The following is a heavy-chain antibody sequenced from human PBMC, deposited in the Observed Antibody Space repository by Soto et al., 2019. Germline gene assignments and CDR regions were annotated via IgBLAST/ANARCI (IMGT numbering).Heavy chain of an antibody. CDR3: AKAKNDYNWDNRPPFDY. D-gene: IGHD1-20*01. Sequence: EVQLLESGGGVVQPGGSRRLSCEASGFTLRNYAMTWIRQAPGKGLEWVSLISANDVGTYYAESVKTRFTISTDQSRNTVYLQMDSLRADDTAIYYCAKAKNDYNWDNRPPFDYWGQGTLVTVSS. CDR1: GFTLRNYA. V-gene: IGHV3-23*01. CDR2: ISANDVGT. J-gene: IGHJ4*02.